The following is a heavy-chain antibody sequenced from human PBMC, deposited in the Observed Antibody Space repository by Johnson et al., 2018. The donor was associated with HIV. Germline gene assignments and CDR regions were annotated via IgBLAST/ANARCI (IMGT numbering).Heavy chain of an antibody. D-gene: IGHD6-6*01. V-gene: IGHV3-30-3*01. Sequence: QVQLVESGGGVVQPGRSLRLSCAASGFTFSSYAMHWVRQAPGKGLEWVAVISYDGSNKYYADSVKGRFTISSDNSKNTLYLQMNSLRAEDTAVYYCARRGYNSSGGAFDIWGQGTMVTVSS. CDR1: GFTFSSYA. CDR3: ARRGYNSSGGAFDI. CDR2: ISYDGSNK. J-gene: IGHJ3*02.